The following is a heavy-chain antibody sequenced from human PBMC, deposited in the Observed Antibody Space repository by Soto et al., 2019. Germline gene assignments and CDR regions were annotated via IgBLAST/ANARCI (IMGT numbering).Heavy chain of an antibody. V-gene: IGHV3-21*02. Sequence: VQLVESGGGLVKPGGSLRLSCAASGFIFATHTINWVRQAPGKGLEWGSSITGRGIYTHYADSVKGRFTITRDNAKASLYLQMNSLGAEDTAVYYCVKERISNYNEYLAYWGQATLVTVSS. CDR2: ITGRGIYT. D-gene: IGHD4-4*01. CDR3: VKERISNYNEYLAY. J-gene: IGHJ4*02. CDR1: GFIFATHT.